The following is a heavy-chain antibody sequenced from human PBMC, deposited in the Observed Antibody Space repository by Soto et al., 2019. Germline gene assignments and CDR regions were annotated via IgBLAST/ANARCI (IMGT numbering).Heavy chain of an antibody. J-gene: IGHJ4*02. CDR1: GFSLSTSGVG. CDR3: ARTFTHYCDFNYFDY. D-gene: IGHD3-3*01. CDR2: IYWNDDK. Sequence: QITLKESGPTLVKPTQTLTLTCTFSGFSLSTSGVGVGWIRQPPGKALEWLALIYWNDDKRYSPSLKSRLTITKDTSKNQVVLTMTNMDPVDTATYYCARTFTHYCDFNYFDYWGQGTLVTVSS. V-gene: IGHV2-5*01.